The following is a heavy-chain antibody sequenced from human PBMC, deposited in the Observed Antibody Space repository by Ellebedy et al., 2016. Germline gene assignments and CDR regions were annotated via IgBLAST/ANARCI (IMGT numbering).Heavy chain of an antibody. J-gene: IGHJ6*02. CDR2: IYPGDSDT. CDR3: ARHDTVTTLNYYYYGMDV. V-gene: IGHV5-51*01. D-gene: IGHD4-17*01. Sequence: GESLKISXKGSGYSFTSYWIGWVRQMPGKGLEWMGIIYPGDSDTRYSPSFQGQVTISADKSISTAYLQWSSLKASDTAMYYCARHDTVTTLNYYYYGMDVWGQGTTVTVSS. CDR1: GYSFTSYW.